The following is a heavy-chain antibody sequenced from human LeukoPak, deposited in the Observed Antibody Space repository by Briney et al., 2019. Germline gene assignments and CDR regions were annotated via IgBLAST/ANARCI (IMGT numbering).Heavy chain of an antibody. D-gene: IGHD2-15*01. J-gene: IGHJ4*02. V-gene: IGHV3-23*01. CDR3: AKSHAVVAATSDY. CDR2: ISGSGGST. Sequence: GGSLRLSCAASGFTFSSYAMSWVRQAPGRGLEWVSAISGSGGSTYYADSVKGRFTISRDNSKNTLYLQMNSLRAEDTAVYYYAKSHAVVAATSDYWGQGTLVTVSS. CDR1: GFTFSSYA.